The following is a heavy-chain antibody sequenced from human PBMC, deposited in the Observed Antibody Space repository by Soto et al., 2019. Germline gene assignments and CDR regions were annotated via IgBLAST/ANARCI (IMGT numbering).Heavy chain of an antibody. Sequence: PSETLSLTCAVYGGSFSGYYWSWIRQPPGKGLEWIGEINHSGSTNYNPSLKSRVTLSVDTSKNKFSLKLSSVTAADTAVYYCARDFSPYCSSTSCYYSARYNWFDPCGQGILVT. CDR1: GGSFSGYY. V-gene: IGHV4-34*01. D-gene: IGHD2-2*01. J-gene: IGHJ5*02. CDR2: INHSGST. CDR3: ARDFSPYCSSTSCYYSARYNWFDP.